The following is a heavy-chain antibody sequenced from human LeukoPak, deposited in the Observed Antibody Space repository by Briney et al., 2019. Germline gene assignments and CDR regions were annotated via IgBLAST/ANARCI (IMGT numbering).Heavy chain of an antibody. CDR2: IWYDGSNK. J-gene: IGHJ4*02. CDR1: GFTFSSYG. D-gene: IGHD4-23*01. Sequence: PGGSLRLSCAASGFTFSSYGMHWVRQAPGKGLEWVAVIWYDGSNKYYADSVKGRFTISRDNSKNTLYLQMNSLRAEGTAVYYCARDSAPYDYGGNSDYWGQGTLVTVSS. V-gene: IGHV3-33*01. CDR3: ARDSAPYDYGGNSDY.